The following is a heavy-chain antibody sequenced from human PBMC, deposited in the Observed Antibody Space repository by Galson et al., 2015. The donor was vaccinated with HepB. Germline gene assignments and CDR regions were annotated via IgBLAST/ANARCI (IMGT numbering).Heavy chain of an antibody. CDR1: GGTFSSYA. CDR3: ARGAARGYSGYDSSDY. V-gene: IGHV1-69*13. Sequence: SVKVSCKASGGTFSSYAISWVRQAPGQGLEWMGGIIPIFGTANYAQKFQGRVTITADESTSTAYMELSSLRSEDTAVYYCARGAARGYSGYDSSDYWGQGTLVTVSS. J-gene: IGHJ4*02. D-gene: IGHD5-12*01. CDR2: IIPIFGTA.